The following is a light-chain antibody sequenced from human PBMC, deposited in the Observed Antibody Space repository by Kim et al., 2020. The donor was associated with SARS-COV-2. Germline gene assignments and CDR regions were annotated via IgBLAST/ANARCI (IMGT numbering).Light chain of an antibody. V-gene: IGKV3-20*01. CDR3: KQNGSGPRT. CDR1: GSVSRSY. Sequence: CPGGRATLSCGGSGSVSRSYLAWYQQKPGQAPRRLIYGASSRATGIPDRFSGSGSGTDFTLTISRREPEDFAVYYCKQNGSGPRTFGQGTKVEIK. CDR2: GAS. J-gene: IGKJ1*01.